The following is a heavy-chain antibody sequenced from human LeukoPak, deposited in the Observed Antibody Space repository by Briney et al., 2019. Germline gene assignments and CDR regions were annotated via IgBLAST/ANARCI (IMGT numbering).Heavy chain of an antibody. V-gene: IGHV3-30*03. J-gene: IGHJ4*02. CDR2: ISYDGSNK. D-gene: IGHD6-19*01. Sequence: GGSLRLSCAASGFTFSSYGMHWVRQAPGKGLEWVAVISYDGSNKYYADSVKGRFTISRDNSKNTLYLQMNSLRAEDTAVYYCARDSRVSSGWYGLSDYWGQGTLVTVSS. CDR1: GFTFSSYG. CDR3: ARDSRVSSGWYGLSDY.